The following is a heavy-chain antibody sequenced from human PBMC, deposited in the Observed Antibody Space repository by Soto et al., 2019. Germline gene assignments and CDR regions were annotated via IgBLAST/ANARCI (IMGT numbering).Heavy chain of an antibody. Sequence: QVQLVESGGGVVQPGRSLRLSCAASGFTFSSYAMHWVRQAPGKGLEWVAVISYDGSNKYYADSVKGRFTISRDNSKNXMXLXXNSLRAEDTAVYYCARDLVELGDSSGYYPHWYFDLWGRGTLVTVSS. CDR1: GFTFSSYA. CDR3: ARDLVELGDSSGYYPHWYFDL. CDR2: ISYDGSNK. V-gene: IGHV3-30-3*01. J-gene: IGHJ2*01. D-gene: IGHD3-22*01.